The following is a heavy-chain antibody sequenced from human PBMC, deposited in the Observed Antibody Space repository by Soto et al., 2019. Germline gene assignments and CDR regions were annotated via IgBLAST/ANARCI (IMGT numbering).Heavy chain of an antibody. CDR1: GGSISSGDYY. V-gene: IGHV4-30-4*01. CDR2: IYYSGST. J-gene: IGHJ3*02. CDR3: ARDPDIEATLYGISEDDAFDI. Sequence: QVQLQESGPGLVKPSQTLSLTCTVSGGSISSGDYYWSWIRQPPGKGLEWIGYIYYSGSTYYNPSLKSRVTISVDTSKNQFSLKLSSVTAADTAVYYCARDPDIEATLYGISEDDAFDIWGQGTMVTVSS. D-gene: IGHD5-12*01.